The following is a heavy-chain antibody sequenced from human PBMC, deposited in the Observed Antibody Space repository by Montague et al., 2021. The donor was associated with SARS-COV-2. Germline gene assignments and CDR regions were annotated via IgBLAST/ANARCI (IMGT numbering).Heavy chain of an antibody. Sequence: SETLSLTCTFSGASRSTKNYYWGWIRQPPGKGLEWIGSISYSATSYSNPSLKSRVTMSVDTSRNQLSLNLSSVTVADTAVYYCARLGITLGGVIVIRYYFDLRGQGTLVTVSS. CDR1: GASRSTKNYY. CDR2: ISYSATS. V-gene: IGHV4-39*01. CDR3: ARLGITLGGVIVIRYYFDL. J-gene: IGHJ4*02. D-gene: IGHD3-16*02.